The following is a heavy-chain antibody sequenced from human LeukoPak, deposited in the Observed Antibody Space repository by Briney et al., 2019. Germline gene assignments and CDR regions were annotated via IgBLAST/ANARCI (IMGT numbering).Heavy chain of an antibody. CDR1: GGSISSYY. D-gene: IGHD3-9*01. J-gene: IGHJ6*02. CDR2: IYYSGST. V-gene: IGHV4-59*08. Sequence: SETLSLTCTVSGGSISSYYWSWIRQPPGKGLEWIGYIYYSGSTNYNPSLKSRVTISTDTSKNQFSLRLSSVTAADTAVYYCARFLDYDILTGYPCNGMDVWGQGTTVTVSS. CDR3: ARFLDYDILTGYPCNGMDV.